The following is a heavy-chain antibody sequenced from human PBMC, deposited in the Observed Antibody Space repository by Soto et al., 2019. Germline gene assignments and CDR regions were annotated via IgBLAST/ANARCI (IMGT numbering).Heavy chain of an antibody. D-gene: IGHD5-18*01. CDR2: IYWDGDK. Sequence: QITLKESGPTLVKPTQTLTLTCTFSGFSLSTSGVGVGWIRQPPGKALEWLAVIYWDGDKSYSPSLKNRLTITKDTSKNQVVLTMNNMDTVDTATYYCAHRHRYTFGWAYGYWGQGTLVTVSS. V-gene: IGHV2-5*02. CDR3: AHRHRYTFGWAYGY. CDR1: GFSLSTSGVG. J-gene: IGHJ4*02.